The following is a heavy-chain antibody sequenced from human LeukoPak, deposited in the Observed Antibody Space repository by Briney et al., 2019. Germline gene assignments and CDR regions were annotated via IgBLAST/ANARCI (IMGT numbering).Heavy chain of an antibody. J-gene: IGHJ3*02. CDR3: ARQGYDILTGYIDAFDI. Sequence: PSETLSLTCAVYGGSFSGYSWTWIRQPPGKGLEWVGYISYSGSTNYNPSLKSRVTISIDTSKNQFSLKLRSVTAADTAIYYCARQGYDILTGYIDAFDIWGQGTMVTVSS. V-gene: IGHV4-59*08. CDR1: GGSFSGYS. D-gene: IGHD3-9*01. CDR2: ISYSGST.